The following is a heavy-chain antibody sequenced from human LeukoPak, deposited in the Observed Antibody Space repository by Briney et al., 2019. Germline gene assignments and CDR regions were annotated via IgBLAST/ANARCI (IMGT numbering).Heavy chain of an antibody. CDR3: ARVDGSSSWYGGSYYYYYMDV. CDR1: GGSFSGYY. Sequence: SETLSLTCAVYGGSFSGYYWSWIRQPPGKGLEWIGEINHSGSTNYNPSLKSRVTISVDTSKNQFSLKLSSVTAADTAVYYCARVDGSSSWYGGSYYYYYMDVWAKGPRSPSP. J-gene: IGHJ6*03. V-gene: IGHV4-34*01. D-gene: IGHD6-13*01. CDR2: INHSGST.